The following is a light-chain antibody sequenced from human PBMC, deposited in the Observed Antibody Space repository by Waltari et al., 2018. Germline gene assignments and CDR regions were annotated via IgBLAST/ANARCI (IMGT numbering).Light chain of an antibody. CDR2: DVS. CDR1: SSDFAVFNY. Sequence: QSALTQSASVSGSPGQSITISCTGTSSDFAVFNYVSWYQQHPGKAPQLMSYDVSKRPSGVSNRCSGSKAGNTASLTISGLQAEDEADYYCSSYTSTWVFGGGTKLTVL. V-gene: IGLV2-14*01. CDR3: SSYTSTWV. J-gene: IGLJ3*02.